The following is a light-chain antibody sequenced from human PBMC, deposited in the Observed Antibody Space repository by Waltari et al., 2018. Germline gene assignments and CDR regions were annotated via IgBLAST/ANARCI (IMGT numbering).Light chain of an antibody. V-gene: IGLV1-40*01. J-gene: IGLJ2*01. CDR3: QSYDRDLNAVV. CDR2: RDD. CDR1: SSNIEAGYD. Sequence: QSVLTQPLSVSGAPRQSVTISCTGISSNIEAGYDVHWYQQIPGSAPKVLIYRDDNRPSGVPGRFSGSKSGTSASLSVTGLHVEDEADYFCQSYDRDLNAVVFGGGTKLTVL.